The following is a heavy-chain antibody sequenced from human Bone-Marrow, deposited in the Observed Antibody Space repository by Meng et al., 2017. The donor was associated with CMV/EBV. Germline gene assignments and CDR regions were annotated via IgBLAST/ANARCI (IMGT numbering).Heavy chain of an antibody. J-gene: IGHJ6*02. V-gene: IGHV3-30*02. CDR2: IRYDGSNK. CDR3: AKDVVVVPRGYGMDV. D-gene: IGHD2-2*01. Sequence: GESLKISCAASGFTFSSYGMYWVRQAPGKGLEWVAFIRYDGSNKYYADSVKGRFTISRDNSKNTLYLQMNSLRAEDTAVYYCAKDVVVVPRGYGMDVWGQGTTVTVSS. CDR1: GFTFSSYG.